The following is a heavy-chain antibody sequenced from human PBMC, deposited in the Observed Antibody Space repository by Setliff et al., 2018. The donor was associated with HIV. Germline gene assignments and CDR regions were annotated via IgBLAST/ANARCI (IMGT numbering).Heavy chain of an antibody. CDR3: ARQKEWGLVSFYYMDV. V-gene: IGHV3-30*14. J-gene: IGHJ6*03. D-gene: IGHD1-26*01. CDR2: ISYDGSYK. CDR1: GFTFSSYA. Sequence: GGSLRLSCAASGFTFSSYAMRWVRQAPGKGLEWVAVISYDGSYKDYTDSVKGRFTISRDNSKNTLYLQMNSLRAEDTAVYYCARQKEWGLVSFYYMDVWGKGTTVTVSS.